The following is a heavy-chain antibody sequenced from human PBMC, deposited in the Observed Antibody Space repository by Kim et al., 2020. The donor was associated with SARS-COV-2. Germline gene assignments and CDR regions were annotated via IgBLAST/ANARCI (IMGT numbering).Heavy chain of an antibody. D-gene: IGHD5-12*01. Sequence: ASVKVSCKASGYTFTSYGISWVRQAPGQGLEWMGWISAYNGNTNYAQKLQGRVTMTTDTSTSTAYMELRSLRSDDTAVYYCARVRVATISGSDFDYWGQGTLVTVSS. V-gene: IGHV1-18*04. CDR2: ISAYNGNT. CDR3: ARVRVATISGSDFDY. CDR1: GYTFTSYG. J-gene: IGHJ4*02.